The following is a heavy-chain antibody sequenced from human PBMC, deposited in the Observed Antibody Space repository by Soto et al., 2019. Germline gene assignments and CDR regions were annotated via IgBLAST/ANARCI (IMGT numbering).Heavy chain of an antibody. Sequence: GGSLRLSCAASGFTFSSYGMHWVRQAPGKGLEWVAVIWYDGSNKYYADSVKGRFTISRDNSKNTLYLQMNSLRAEDTAVYYCARARGSDAFDIWGQGTLVTVSS. D-gene: IGHD2-15*01. CDR3: ARARGSDAFDI. J-gene: IGHJ3*02. V-gene: IGHV3-33*01. CDR2: IWYDGSNK. CDR1: GFTFSSYG.